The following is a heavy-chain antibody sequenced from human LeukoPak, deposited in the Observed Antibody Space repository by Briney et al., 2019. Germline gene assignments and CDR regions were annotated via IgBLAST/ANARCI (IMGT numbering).Heavy chain of an antibody. D-gene: IGHD1-26*01. CDR1: GGSISSSSYY. J-gene: IGHJ4*02. CDR3: ASGLIVGATY. Sequence: SETLSLTCTVSGGSISSSSYYWGWIRQPPGKGLEWIGSIYYSGSTYYNPSLKSRVTISVDTSKNQFSLKLSSVTAADTAVYYCASGLIVGATYWGQGTLVTVSS. CDR2: IYYSGST. V-gene: IGHV4-39*07.